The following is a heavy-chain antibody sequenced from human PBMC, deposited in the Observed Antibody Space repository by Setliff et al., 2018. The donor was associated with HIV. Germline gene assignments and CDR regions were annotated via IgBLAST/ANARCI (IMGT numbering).Heavy chain of an antibody. V-gene: IGHV4-34*12. Sequence: PSETLSLTCAVHGGSFSGSYWSWIRQPPGKGLEWIGSVFHSGSTYYNPSLKSRVTMSVDTSKNQFSLELSSVTAADTAVYYCAREIYGGNSRPFDYWGQGTLVTVSS. CDR2: VFHSGST. CDR1: GGSFSGSY. CDR3: AREIYGGNSRPFDY. D-gene: IGHD4-17*01. J-gene: IGHJ4*02.